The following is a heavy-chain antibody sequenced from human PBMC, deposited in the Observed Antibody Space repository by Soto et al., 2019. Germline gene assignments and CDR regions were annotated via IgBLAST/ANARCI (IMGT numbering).Heavy chain of an antibody. D-gene: IGHD5-18*01. J-gene: IGHJ4*02. Sequence: QVQLVQSGAEVKKPGSSVKVTCKASGAIFSSNAISWVRQAPGQGLEWMGGILPIIGRTNYAQKFQGRVTSTADESTRTAYMELSSLKSEDTAVYYCATGGRGYSYAPRFYFEYWGQGTLVTVSS. CDR1: GAIFSSNA. CDR2: ILPIIGRT. V-gene: IGHV1-69*01. CDR3: ATGGRGYSYAPRFYFEY.